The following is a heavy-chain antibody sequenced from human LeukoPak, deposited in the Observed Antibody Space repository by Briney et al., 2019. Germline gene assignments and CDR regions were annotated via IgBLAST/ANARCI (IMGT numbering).Heavy chain of an antibody. Sequence: ASMKVSCKASGGIFRNYAISWVRQVPGQGPEWMGRIIPVFETTVYAQKFSGRVTITRDDSTSTAYMELSSLRSEDTAVYYCAREDSYYTDSSPYEEVTWFDPWGQGTLVTVSS. V-gene: IGHV1-69*05. D-gene: IGHD2-8*02. J-gene: IGHJ5*02. CDR3: AREDSYYTDSSPYEEVTWFDP. CDR2: IIPVFETT. CDR1: GGIFRNYA.